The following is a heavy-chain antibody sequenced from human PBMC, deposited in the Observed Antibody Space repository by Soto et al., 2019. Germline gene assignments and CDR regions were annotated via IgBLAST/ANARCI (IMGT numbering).Heavy chain of an antibody. CDR2: ISAYNGNT. CDR1: GYSFGFYG. Sequence: QEQLVQSGGELKKPGASVRVSCKASGYSFGFYGMAWVRQAPGQGLEWMGWISAYNGNTKLAQKFQGRVTLSTDTSTTTAYMELSSLRSEDTAVYYCARTDTPRADPHFDYWGTGTPVTVSS. CDR3: ARTDTPRADPHFDY. V-gene: IGHV1-18*04. J-gene: IGHJ4*02. D-gene: IGHD1-26*01.